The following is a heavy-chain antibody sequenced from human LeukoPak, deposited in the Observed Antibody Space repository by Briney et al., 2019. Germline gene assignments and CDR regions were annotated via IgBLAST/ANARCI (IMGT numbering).Heavy chain of an antibody. CDR2: INPDSGDT. Sequence: ASVKVSCKASGYTFSVYYMHWVRQAPGQGLEWMGWINPDSGDTNYAQKFQGRVTMTRDTSISTAYMELRSLRSDDTAVYSCARDWLLRYSQGGFDTWGQGSPVTVSS. V-gene: IGHV1-2*02. J-gene: IGHJ4*02. D-gene: IGHD3-9*01. CDR3: ARDWLLRYSQGGFDT. CDR1: GYTFSVYY.